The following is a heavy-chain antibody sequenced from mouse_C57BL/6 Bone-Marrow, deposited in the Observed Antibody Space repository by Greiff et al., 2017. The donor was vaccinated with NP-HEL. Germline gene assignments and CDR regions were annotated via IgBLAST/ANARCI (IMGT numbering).Heavy chain of an antibody. D-gene: IGHD2-3*01. J-gene: IGHJ2*01. V-gene: IGHV10-1*01. CDR2: IRSKSNNYAT. CDR3: VRQGYDSYYLDY. CDR1: GFSFNTYA. Sequence: EVKLVESGGGLVQPKGSLKLSCAASGFSFNTYAMNWVRQAPGKGLEWVARIRSKSNNYATYYDDSLKDRFTISRDDSESMLYLQMNNLKTEDTAMYYCVRQGYDSYYLDYWGQGTTLTVSS.